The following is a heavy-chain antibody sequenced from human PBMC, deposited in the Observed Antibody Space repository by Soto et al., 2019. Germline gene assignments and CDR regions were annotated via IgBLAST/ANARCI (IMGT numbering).Heavy chain of an antibody. CDR2: IYYSGST. D-gene: IGHD2-21*02. CDR3: ARDSYPVDCAMDV. J-gene: IGHJ6*02. Sequence: SETVSLTCTVSGGSIGIGGYYWSWVRQRPGKGLEWIGYIYYSGSTYYNPSLKSRLTISIDTSKSQFSLNLSSVTAADTAVYYCARDSYPVDCAMDVWGHGTWVTVSS. CDR1: GGSIGIGGYY. V-gene: IGHV4-31*03.